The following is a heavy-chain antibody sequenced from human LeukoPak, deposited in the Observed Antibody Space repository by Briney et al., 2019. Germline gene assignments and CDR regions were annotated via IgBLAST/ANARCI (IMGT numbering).Heavy chain of an antibody. V-gene: IGHV3-53*01. Sequence: TGGSLRLSCAASGFTVSSNYMSWVRQAPGKGLEWVSVIYSGGSTYYADSVKGRFTISRDNSKNTLYLQMSSLRAEDTAVYYCAREVVRGVIDYWGQGTLVTVSS. D-gene: IGHD3-10*01. J-gene: IGHJ4*02. CDR2: IYSGGST. CDR1: GFTVSSNY. CDR3: AREVVRGVIDY.